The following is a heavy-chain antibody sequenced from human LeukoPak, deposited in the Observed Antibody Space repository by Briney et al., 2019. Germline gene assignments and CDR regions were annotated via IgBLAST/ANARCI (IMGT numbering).Heavy chain of an antibody. J-gene: IGHJ4*02. V-gene: IGHV3-23*01. D-gene: IGHD3-10*01. CDR2: TSGSGGTT. CDR3: AKDRLAWSSGFDY. Sequence: PGGSLRLACAASGFTFNTYTMSWVRQAPGKGLEWISVTSGSGGTTYYADSVKGRFTISRDNSKNTVYLQMNSLRAEDTAVYYCAKDRLAWSSGFDYWGQRTLVTVSS. CDR1: GFTFNTYT.